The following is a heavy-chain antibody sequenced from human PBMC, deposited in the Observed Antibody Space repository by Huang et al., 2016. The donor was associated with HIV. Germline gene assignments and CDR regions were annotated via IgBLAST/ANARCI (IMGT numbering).Heavy chain of an antibody. Sequence: QVSLFESGGGVVQRGRYLRLSCEASGFAVSSYALHWVRQAPEKGLEWVVDISGYDTHKYYAGSVRGRFTTSRDNSKRTMYLQMNSLTSEDTAVYYCARTRSYYYGSGNYNFGDYWCPGTLVTVSS. CDR3: ARTRSYYYGSGNYNFGDY. J-gene: IGHJ4*02. V-gene: IGHV3-30-3*01. CDR2: ISGYDTHK. CDR1: GFAVSSYA. D-gene: IGHD3-10*01.